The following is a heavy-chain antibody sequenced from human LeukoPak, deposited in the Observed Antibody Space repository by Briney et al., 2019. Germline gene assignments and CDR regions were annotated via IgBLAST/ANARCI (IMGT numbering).Heavy chain of an antibody. D-gene: IGHD3-22*01. V-gene: IGHV3-30-3*01. J-gene: IGHJ4*02. CDR1: GFTFSSYA. Sequence: GRSLRLSCAASGFTFSSYAMYWVRQAPGKGLEWVAVISYDGSNKYYADSVKGRFTISRDNSKNTLYLQMNSLRAEDTAVYYCARADSSGYGYFDYWGQGTLVTVSS. CDR3: ARADSSGYGYFDY. CDR2: ISYDGSNK.